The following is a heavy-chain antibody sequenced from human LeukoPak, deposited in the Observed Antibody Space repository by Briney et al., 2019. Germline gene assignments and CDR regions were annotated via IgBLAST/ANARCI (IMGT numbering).Heavy chain of an antibody. J-gene: IGHJ4*02. CDR2: IYYSGST. V-gene: IGHV4-39*01. CDR1: GGSISSSSYY. D-gene: IGHD5-18*01. Sequence: SETLSLTCTVSGGSISSSSYYWGWIRQPPGKGLEWIGYIYYSGSTYYNPSLKSRVTISVDTSKNQFSLKLSSVTAADTAVYYCASTARGYYFDYWGQGTLVTVSS. CDR3: ASTARGYYFDY.